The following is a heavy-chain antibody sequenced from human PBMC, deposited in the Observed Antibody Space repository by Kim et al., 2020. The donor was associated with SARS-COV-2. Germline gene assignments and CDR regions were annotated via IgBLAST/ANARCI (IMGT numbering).Heavy chain of an antibody. CDR3: ARDTLGPYGSGRYLNWFDP. J-gene: IGHJ5*02. CDR2: IYTSGST. V-gene: IGHV4-4*07. CDR1: GGSISSYY. D-gene: IGHD3-10*01. Sequence: SETLSLTRTVSGGSISSYYWSWIRQPAGKGLEWIGRIYTSGSTNYNPSLKSRVTMSVDTSKNQFSLKLSSVTAADTAVYYCARDTLGPYGSGRYLNWFDPWGQGTLVTVSS.